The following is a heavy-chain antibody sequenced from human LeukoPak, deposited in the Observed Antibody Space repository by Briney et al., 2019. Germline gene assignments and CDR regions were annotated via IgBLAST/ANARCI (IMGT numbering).Heavy chain of an antibody. CDR3: AREFGTETPYWFDP. CDR2: IYYSGST. J-gene: IGHJ5*02. CDR1: GGSISSYY. Sequence: SETLSLTCTVSGGSISSYYWSWIRQPPGKGLEWIGYIYYSGSTNYNPSLKSRVTISIDTSKNQFSLKLSSVTAADTAVYYCAREFGTETPYWFDPWGQGTLVTVSS. V-gene: IGHV4-59*12. D-gene: IGHD1-1*01.